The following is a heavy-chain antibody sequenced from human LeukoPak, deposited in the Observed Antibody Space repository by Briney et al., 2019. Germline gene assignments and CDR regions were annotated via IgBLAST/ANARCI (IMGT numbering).Heavy chain of an antibody. CDR1: GGSFSGYY. D-gene: IGHD3-10*01. J-gene: IGHJ4*02. CDR3: ARGPGYGSGSDY. Sequence: PSETLSLTCAVSGGSFSGYYWSWIRQPPGKGLEWIGEINHSGSTNYNPSLKSRVTISVDTSKNQFSLKLSSVTAADTAVYYCARGPGYGSGSDYWGQGTLVTVSS. V-gene: IGHV4-34*01. CDR2: INHSGST.